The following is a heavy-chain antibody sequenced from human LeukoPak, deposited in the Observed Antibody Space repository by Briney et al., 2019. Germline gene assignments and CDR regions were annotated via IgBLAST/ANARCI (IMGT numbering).Heavy chain of an antibody. CDR3: ARDAPSYYAGTGKNL. V-gene: IGHV1-18*01. Sequence: ASVKVSCKASGYTFTNYGISCVRQAPGQGLEWMGWTSAYNGNTNYAQNLQGRVTMTTDTSTSTGYMELRSLRSDDTAMYYCARDAPSYYAGTGKNLWGQGTLVTVSS. D-gene: IGHD3-10*01. CDR1: GYTFTNYG. CDR2: TSAYNGNT. J-gene: IGHJ5*02.